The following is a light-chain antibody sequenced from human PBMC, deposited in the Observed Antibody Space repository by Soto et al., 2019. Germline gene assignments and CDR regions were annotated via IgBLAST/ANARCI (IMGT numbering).Light chain of an antibody. CDR3: SSYTISDTYI. CDR1: SSDVGVYNH. J-gene: IGLJ1*01. Sequence: LTHPASVSGSPGQSITISCTGGSSDVGVYNHVSWYQHLPGKAPKLLIYEVTYRPSGVSTRFSGSKSGNTASLTISGLQAEDEGDYYCSSYTISDTYIFGTGTKV. CDR2: EVT. V-gene: IGLV2-14*01.